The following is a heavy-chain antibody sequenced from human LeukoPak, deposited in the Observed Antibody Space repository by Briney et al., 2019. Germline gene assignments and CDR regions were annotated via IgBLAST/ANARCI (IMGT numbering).Heavy chain of an antibody. D-gene: IGHD2-21*02. V-gene: IGHV4-59*01. Sequence: SETLSLTCTGSGGSISSYYWSWIRQPPGKGLEWIGYIYYSGSTNYNPSLKSRVTISVDTSKNQFSLKLSSVTAADTAVYYCASLGVVTAIFDYWGQGTLVTVSS. CDR1: GGSISSYY. CDR3: ASLGVVTAIFDY. J-gene: IGHJ4*02. CDR2: IYYSGST.